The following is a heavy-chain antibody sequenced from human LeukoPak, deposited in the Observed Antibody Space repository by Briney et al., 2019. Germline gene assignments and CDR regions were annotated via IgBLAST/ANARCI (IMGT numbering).Heavy chain of an antibody. CDR2: ISSNGGST. J-gene: IGHJ3*02. Sequence: GGSLRLSCSASGFTFSSYAMHWVRHAPGEGLEYVSAISSNGGSTYYADSVKGRFTISRDNSKNTLYLQMSSLRAEDTAVYYCARDHGTVTTIRGFDIWGQGTMVAVSS. CDR1: GFTFSSYA. D-gene: IGHD4-17*01. CDR3: ARDHGTVTTIRGFDI. V-gene: IGHV3-64D*09.